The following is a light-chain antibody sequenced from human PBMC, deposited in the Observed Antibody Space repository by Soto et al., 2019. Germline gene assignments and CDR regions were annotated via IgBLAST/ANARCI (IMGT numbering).Light chain of an antibody. CDR2: KAS. Sequence: DIQMTQSPSTLSASVGDRVTITCRASQSISNWLAWYQQKPGKAPKLLIYKASNLQTGVPSRFTGGGSGTEFTLTISSLQPDDFATYYCQQYNDYSPWTFGQGTKVEIK. J-gene: IGKJ1*01. CDR1: QSISNW. CDR3: QQYNDYSPWT. V-gene: IGKV1-5*03.